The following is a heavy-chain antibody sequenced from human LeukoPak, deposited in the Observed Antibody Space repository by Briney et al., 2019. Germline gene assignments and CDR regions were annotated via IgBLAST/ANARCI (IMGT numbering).Heavy chain of an antibody. CDR2: INPNSGGT. Sequence: GASVKVSCKASGYTFTGYYMHWVRQAPGQGLEWMGWINPNSGGTNYAQKFQGRVTMTRDTSISTAYMELSRLRSDDTAVYYCARVRDSSGWSAGDYWGQGTLVTVSS. CDR3: ARVRDSSGWSAGDY. D-gene: IGHD6-19*01. CDR1: GYTFTGYY. J-gene: IGHJ4*02. V-gene: IGHV1-2*02.